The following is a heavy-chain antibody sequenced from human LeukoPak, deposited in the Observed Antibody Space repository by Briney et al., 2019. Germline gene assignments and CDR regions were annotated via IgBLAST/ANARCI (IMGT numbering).Heavy chain of an antibody. J-gene: IGHJ4*02. CDR1: GFTFSSYG. Sequence: PGGSLRLSCAASGFTFSSYGMQWVRQAPGKGLEWVAVIWYGGSNKYYADSVKGRFTISRDNSKNTLYLQMSSLRAEDTAVYYCAKDRGRYYDSSGYYWGYYFDSWGQGILVTVST. D-gene: IGHD3-22*01. CDR3: AKDRGRYYDSSGYYWGYYFDS. CDR2: IWYGGSNK. V-gene: IGHV3-33*06.